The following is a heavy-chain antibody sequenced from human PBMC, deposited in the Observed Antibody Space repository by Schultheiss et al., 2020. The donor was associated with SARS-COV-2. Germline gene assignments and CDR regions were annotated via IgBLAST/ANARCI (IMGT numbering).Heavy chain of an antibody. Sequence: SETLSLTCTVSGGSISSYYWSWIRQPAGKGLEWIGSIYYSGSTYYNPSLKSRVTISVDTSKNQFSLNLSSVTAADTAVYYCARGETYSSGWYYFDYWGQGTLVTVSS. J-gene: IGHJ4*02. CDR2: IYYSGST. V-gene: IGHV4-4*07. CDR3: ARGETYSSGWYYFDY. D-gene: IGHD6-19*01. CDR1: GGSISSYY.